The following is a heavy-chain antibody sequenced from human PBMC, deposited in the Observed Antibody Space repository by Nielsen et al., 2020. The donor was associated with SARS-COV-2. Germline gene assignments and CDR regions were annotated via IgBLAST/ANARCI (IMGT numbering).Heavy chain of an antibody. CDR3: AKDGVVRGDALDL. CDR2: VSASGGST. CDR1: GFTFNIYA. J-gene: IGHJ3*01. D-gene: IGHD3-10*01. V-gene: IGHV3-23*01. Sequence: GGSLRLSCAASGFTFNIYAMAWVRRAPGRGLKWVTGVSASGGSTYYTDSVKGRFSISRDNSMNTLFLQMHSLRVENTALYYCAKDGVVRGDALDLWGQGTMVTVSS.